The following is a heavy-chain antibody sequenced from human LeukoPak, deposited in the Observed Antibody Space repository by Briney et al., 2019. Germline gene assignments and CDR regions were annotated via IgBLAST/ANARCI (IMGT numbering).Heavy chain of an antibody. CDR1: GFTFSSNW. CDR3: ARLSDSISCFGFDI. D-gene: IGHD2-2*01. V-gene: IGHV3-7*01. Sequence: GGSLRLSCAASGFTFSSNWMSWVRQAPGKGLEWVANLKQDESEKYYARSVEGRFTISRDNAKNSLYLQMNSLRAEDTAVYYCARLSDSISCFGFDIWGQGTTVTVSS. J-gene: IGHJ3*02. CDR2: LKQDESEK.